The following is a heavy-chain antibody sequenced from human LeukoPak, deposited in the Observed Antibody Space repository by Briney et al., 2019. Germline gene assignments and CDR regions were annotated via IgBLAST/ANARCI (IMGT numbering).Heavy chain of an antibody. CDR3: ARELRRDNY. V-gene: IGHV1-69*05. J-gene: IGHJ4*02. CDR2: IIPIFGTA. CDR1: GGTFSSYA. Sequence: SVKVSCKASGGTFSSYAISWVRQAPGQGLEWMGGIIPIFGTANYAQKFQGRVTMTRNTSISTAYMELSSLRSEDTAVYYCARELRRDNYWGQGTLVTVSS. D-gene: IGHD2-15*01.